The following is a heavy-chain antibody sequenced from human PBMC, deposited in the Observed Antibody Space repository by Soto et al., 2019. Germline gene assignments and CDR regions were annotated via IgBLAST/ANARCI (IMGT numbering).Heavy chain of an antibody. D-gene: IGHD3-22*01. CDR2: ISAYNGNT. V-gene: IGHV1-18*01. CDR3: ARAADSSGYYYEWAYYYYYGMDV. CDR1: GYTFTSYG. Sequence: ASVKVSCKASGYTFTSYGIGWVRQAPGQGLEWMGWISAYNGNTNYAQKLQGRVTMTTDTSTSTAYMELRSLRSDDTAVYYCARAADSSGYYYEWAYYYYYGMDVWGQGTTVTVSS. J-gene: IGHJ6*02.